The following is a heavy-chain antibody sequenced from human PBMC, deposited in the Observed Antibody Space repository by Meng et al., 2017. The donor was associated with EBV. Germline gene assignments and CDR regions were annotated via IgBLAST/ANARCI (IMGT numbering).Heavy chain of an antibody. J-gene: IGHJ4*02. D-gene: IGHD5-24*01. CDR1: GGTVSGYA. CDR2: ILPILGIA. CDR3: ARERPGGMATTPYFDY. V-gene: IGHV1-69*10. Sequence: QVLLVPSEAEGKRPGSAVKVSCQASGGTVSGYAISWVRQAPGQGLEWMGGILPILGIANYAQKFQGRVTITADKSTSTAYMELSSLRSEDTAVYYCARERPGGMATTPYFDYWGQGTLVTVSS.